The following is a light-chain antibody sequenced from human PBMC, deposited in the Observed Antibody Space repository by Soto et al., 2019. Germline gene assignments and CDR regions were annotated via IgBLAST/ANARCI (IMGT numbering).Light chain of an antibody. Sequence: DLQMTQSPSSVSASVGDTVTITCRASQGISDWLAWYQQKPGKAPKLLIYTASNLQSGVPSRFSGSGSGAGFSLTISNLQPEDFATYYCQQGYSFPLTFGGGTKVEIK. CDR2: TAS. CDR1: QGISDW. CDR3: QQGYSFPLT. V-gene: IGKV1-12*01. J-gene: IGKJ4*01.